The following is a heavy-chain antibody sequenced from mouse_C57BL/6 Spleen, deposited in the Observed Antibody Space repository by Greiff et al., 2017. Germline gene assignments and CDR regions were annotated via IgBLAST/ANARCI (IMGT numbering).Heavy chain of an antibody. CDR3: ARHYGSSYGFAD. J-gene: IGHJ3*01. CDR2: INPNNGGT. V-gene: IGHV1-26*01. D-gene: IGHD1-1*01. Sequence: VQLQQSGPELVKPGASVKISCKASGYTFTDYYMNWVKQSHGKSLEWIGDINPNNGGTSYNQKFKGKATLTVDKSSSTAYMELRSLTSEDSAVYYCARHYGSSYGFADWGQGTLVTVSA. CDR1: GYTFTDYY.